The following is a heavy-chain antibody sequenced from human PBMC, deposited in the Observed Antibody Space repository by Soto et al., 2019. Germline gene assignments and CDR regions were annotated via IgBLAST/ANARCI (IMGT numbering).Heavy chain of an antibody. CDR3: ARGPTVTTKYYYYYGMDV. D-gene: IGHD4-17*01. J-gene: IGHJ6*02. Sequence: ASVKVSCKASGGTFSSYAISWVRQAPGQGLEWMGGIIPIFGTANYAQKFQGRVTITADESTSTAYMELSSLRSEDTAVYYCARGPTVTTKYYYYYGMDVWGQGTTVTSP. CDR2: IIPIFGTA. CDR1: GGTFSSYA. V-gene: IGHV1-69*13.